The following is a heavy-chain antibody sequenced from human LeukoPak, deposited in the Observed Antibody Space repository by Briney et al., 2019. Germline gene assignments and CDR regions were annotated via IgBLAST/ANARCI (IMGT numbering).Heavy chain of an antibody. CDR3: ARDRRFLNTPTGSYFDY. V-gene: IGHV3-21*01. CDR2: ISSSSSYI. CDR1: GFTFSSYS. Sequence: GGSLRLSCAASGFTFSSYSMNWVRQAPGKGLEWVSSISSSSSYIYYADSVKGRFTISRDNAKNSLYLQMNSLRAEDTAVYYCARDRRFLNTPTGSYFDYWGQGTLVTVSS. J-gene: IGHJ4*02. D-gene: IGHD3-3*01.